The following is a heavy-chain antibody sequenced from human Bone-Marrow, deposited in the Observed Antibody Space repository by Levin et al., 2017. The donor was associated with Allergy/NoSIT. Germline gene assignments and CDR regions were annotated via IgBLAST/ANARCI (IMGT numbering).Heavy chain of an antibody. Sequence: PGGSLRLSCTASGFSFGGYWMSWVRQAPGKGLEWVANIKPDGSETHFVDSVKGRFTISRDNAENSLFLQMNNLRVEDTAMYYCARDAWSHYGSGPQSDYWGQGTLVTVSS. CDR3: ARDAWSHYGSGPQSDY. CDR1: GFSFGGYW. V-gene: IGHV3-7*01. D-gene: IGHD3-10*01. J-gene: IGHJ4*02. CDR2: IKPDGSET.